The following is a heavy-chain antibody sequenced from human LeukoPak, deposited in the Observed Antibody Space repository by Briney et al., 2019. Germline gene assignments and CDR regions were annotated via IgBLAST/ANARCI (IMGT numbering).Heavy chain of an antibody. J-gene: IGHJ4*02. V-gene: IGHV4-34*01. CDR1: GGSFSGYY. CDR3: ASRVFDY. Sequence: PSETLSLTCAVYGGSFSGYYWSWIRQPPGKGLEWIGEINHSGNTNYNPSLKSRVTISVDTSKNQFSLKLSSVTAADTAVYYCASRVFDYWGQGTLVTVSS. CDR2: INHSGNT.